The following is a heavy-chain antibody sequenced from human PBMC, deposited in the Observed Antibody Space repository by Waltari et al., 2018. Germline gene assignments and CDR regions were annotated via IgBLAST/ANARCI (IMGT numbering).Heavy chain of an antibody. CDR3: ARVVRGVMGP. Sequence: EVQLVESGGGLVQPGGSLRLSCAASGFTFRSYEMNWVRQAPGKGLAWVSYISSSGSTIYYTDSVKGRFTISRDNAKNSLYLQMNSLRAEDTAVYYCARVVRGVMGPWGQGTLVTVSS. J-gene: IGHJ5*02. CDR1: GFTFRSYE. V-gene: IGHV3-48*03. D-gene: IGHD3-10*01. CDR2: ISSSGSTI.